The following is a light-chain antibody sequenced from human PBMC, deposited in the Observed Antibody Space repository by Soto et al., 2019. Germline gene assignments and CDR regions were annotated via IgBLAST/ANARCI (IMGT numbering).Light chain of an antibody. CDR3: QQDGRAPRT. V-gene: IGKV3-20*01. Sequence: EIVLTQSPGTLSLSPGERATLSCRASQSVSSSFLAWYQQKPGQAPRLLIYGASSRATGIQDRFSGSGSGTDFILIMSRLEPEGVGVDYCQQDGRAPRTFGPATTGDI. CDR2: GAS. CDR1: QSVSSSF. J-gene: IGKJ3*01.